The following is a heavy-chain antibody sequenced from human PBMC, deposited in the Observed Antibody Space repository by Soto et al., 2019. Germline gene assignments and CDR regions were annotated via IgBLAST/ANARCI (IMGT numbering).Heavy chain of an antibody. J-gene: IGHJ5*02. V-gene: IGHV3-23*01. CDR1: GFTLQNYA. D-gene: IGHD3-10*01. CDR3: AKGKSTGDIDRFDP. CDR2: LIGGHYGT. Sequence: GGSLRLSCTASGFTLQNYAMAWVRQAPGKGLEWVSTLIGGHYGTAYSYSVKGRFTVSRDNSKNCLYLQMNSLGVEDTAMYFCAKGKSTGDIDRFDPWGQGGLVTVSS.